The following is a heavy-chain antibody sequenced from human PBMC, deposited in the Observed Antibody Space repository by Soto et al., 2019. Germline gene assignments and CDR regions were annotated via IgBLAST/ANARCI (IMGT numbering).Heavy chain of an antibody. CDR1: GFTFSSYG. Sequence: QVQLVESGGGVVQPGRSLRLSCAASGFTFSSYGVLWVRQAPGKGLEWVALISYDGSNKYYADSVKGRFTISRDNSKNXXYLQMNSRRAEDTAVYYCAKDTYYHDSSGYYVFDYWGQGTLVTVSS. V-gene: IGHV3-30*18. CDR3: AKDTYYHDSSGYYVFDY. D-gene: IGHD3-22*01. J-gene: IGHJ4*02. CDR2: ISYDGSNK.